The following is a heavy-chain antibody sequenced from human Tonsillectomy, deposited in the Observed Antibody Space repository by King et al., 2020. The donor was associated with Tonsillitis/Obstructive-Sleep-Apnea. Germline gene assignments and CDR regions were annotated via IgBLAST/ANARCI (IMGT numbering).Heavy chain of an antibody. CDR3: TREERGYCSSTSCYTYESYYYYMAV. V-gene: IGHV3-49*05. CDR2: IRSKAYGGTT. CDR1: GFTFGDYA. J-gene: IGHJ6*03. Sequence: VQLVESGGGLVKPGRSLRLSCTASGFTFGDYAMSWFRQAPGKGLEWVGFIRSKAYGGTTEYAASVKGRFTISRDDSKSIAYLQMNSLKTEDTAVYYCTREERGYCSSTSCYTYESYYYYMAVWGKGTTVTVSS. D-gene: IGHD2-2*02.